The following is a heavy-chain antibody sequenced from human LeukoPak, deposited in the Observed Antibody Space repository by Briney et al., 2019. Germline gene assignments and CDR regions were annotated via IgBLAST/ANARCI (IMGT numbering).Heavy chain of an antibody. J-gene: IGHJ5*02. D-gene: IGHD6-13*01. V-gene: IGHV4-59*08. CDR1: GASINSYY. CDR3: ARLGIAAAKSWFDP. CDR2: IYYSGST. Sequence: SETLSLTCTVSGASINSYYWSWIRQPPGKGLEWLGYIYYSGSTNYNPSLKSRVTISVDTSKNQFSLKLSSVTAADTAVYYCARLGIAAAKSWFDPWGQGTLVTVSS.